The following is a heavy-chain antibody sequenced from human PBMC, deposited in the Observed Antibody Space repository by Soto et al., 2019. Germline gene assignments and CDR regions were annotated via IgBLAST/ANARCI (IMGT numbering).Heavy chain of an antibody. D-gene: IGHD2-15*01. J-gene: IGHJ6*02. CDR3: ARDWLGCSGDSCHPGSPGYYYYGMDV. Sequence: SETLSLTCTVSGGSISFYHWSWIRQPPGKGLEWIGYIYYSGSTNYNPPLKSRVTISADTSKNQFSLRLTSVTAADTAVYYCARDWLGCSGDSCHPGSPGYYYYGMDVWGQGTTVTVSS. V-gene: IGHV4-59*12. CDR1: GGSISFYH. CDR2: IYYSGST.